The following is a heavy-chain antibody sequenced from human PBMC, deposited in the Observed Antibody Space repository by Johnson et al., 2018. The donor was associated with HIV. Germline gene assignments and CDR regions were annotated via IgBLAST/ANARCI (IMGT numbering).Heavy chain of an antibody. Sequence: QVQLVESGGGVVQPGRSLRLSCAASGFTFSSYDMHWVRQAPGKGLEWVAVIWYDGSNKYYADSVTGRFAISRDNSKNTLYVQMNSLRAEDTAVYYCARYSGSARAFDIWGQGTMVTVSS. V-gene: IGHV3-33*01. CDR2: IWYDGSNK. CDR1: GFTFSSYD. D-gene: IGHD1-26*01. CDR3: ARYSGSARAFDI. J-gene: IGHJ3*02.